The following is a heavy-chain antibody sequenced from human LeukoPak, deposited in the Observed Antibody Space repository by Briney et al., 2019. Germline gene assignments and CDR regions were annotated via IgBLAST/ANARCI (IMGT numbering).Heavy chain of an antibody. J-gene: IGHJ4*02. CDR2: ISWNSGSI. CDR3: AKDPNKYSSGFDY. Sequence: GGSLRLSCAASGFTFDDYAMHWVRQAPGKGLEWVSGISWNSGSIGYADSVKGRFTISRDNAKNSLYLQMNSLRAEDTALYYCAKDPNKYSSGFDYWGQGTLVTVSS. V-gene: IGHV3-9*01. D-gene: IGHD6-19*01. CDR1: GFTFDDYA.